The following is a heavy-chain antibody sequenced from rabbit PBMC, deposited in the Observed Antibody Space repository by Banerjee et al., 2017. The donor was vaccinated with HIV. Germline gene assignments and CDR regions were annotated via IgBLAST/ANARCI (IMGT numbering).Heavy chain of an antibody. CDR1: GFTISSSYY. Sequence: QQQLEESGGGLVQPEGSLALTCKASGFTISSSYYMCWFRQAPGKGPEWIACIYAGSSGNTYYASWAKGRFTISKTSSTTVTLQMTSLTDADTATYFCARAAGYAGYGYATGFNLWGPGTLVTVS. J-gene: IGHJ4*01. V-gene: IGHV1S45*01. CDR2: IYAGSSGNT. CDR3: ARAAGYAGYGYATGFNL. D-gene: IGHD6-1*01.